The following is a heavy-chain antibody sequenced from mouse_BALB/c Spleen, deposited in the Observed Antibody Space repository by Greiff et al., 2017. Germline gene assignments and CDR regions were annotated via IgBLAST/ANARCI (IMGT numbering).Heavy chain of an antibody. D-gene: IGHD3-2*01. V-gene: IGHV2-2*02. CDR2: IWSGGST. Sequence: QVQLQQSGPGLVQPSQSLSITCTVSGFSLTSYGVHWVRQSPGKGLEWLGVIWSGGSTDYNAAFISRLSISKDNSKSQVFFKMNSLQANDTAIYYCARMDSSGYDYWGQGTTLTVSS. J-gene: IGHJ2*01. CDR1: GFSLTSYG. CDR3: ARMDSSGYDY.